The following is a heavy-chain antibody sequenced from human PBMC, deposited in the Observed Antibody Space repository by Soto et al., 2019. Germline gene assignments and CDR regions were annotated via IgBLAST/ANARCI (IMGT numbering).Heavy chain of an antibody. CDR2: IYHSGAT. CDR1: GDSISRDGSS. Sequence: QVQLQESGSGLVKPSQTLVLTCTVSGDSISRDGSSWSWLRQPPGKGLEWIGYIYHSGATYYNPSLKSRVTTSVDKSKNQFSLSLASVTAADTAVYYCAREMSYYFDYWGHGTLVTVSS. CDR3: AREMSYYFDY. J-gene: IGHJ4*01. V-gene: IGHV4-30-2*01.